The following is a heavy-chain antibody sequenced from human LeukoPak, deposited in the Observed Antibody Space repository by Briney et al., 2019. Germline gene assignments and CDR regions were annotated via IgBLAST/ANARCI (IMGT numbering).Heavy chain of an antibody. CDR3: AAFYDISNWFDP. CDR1: GGSISSYY. D-gene: IGHD3-9*01. J-gene: IGHJ5*02. V-gene: IGHV4-4*07. Sequence: SETLSLTCTVSGGSISSYYWSWIRQPAGKGLEWIGGIYTSGSTNYNPSLKSRVTMSVDTSKNQFSLKLSSVTAADTAVYYCAAFYDISNWFDPWGQGTLVTVSS. CDR2: IYTSGST.